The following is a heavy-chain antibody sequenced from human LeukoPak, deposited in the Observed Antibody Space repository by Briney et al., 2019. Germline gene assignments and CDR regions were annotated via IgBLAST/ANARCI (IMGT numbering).Heavy chain of an antibody. CDR1: GFTFSTYE. Sequence: PGGSLRLSCAASGFTFSTYEMNWVRQAPGKGLEWVSYISSSGSTINYADSVKGRFTISRDNTKNSLYLQMNSLRAEDTSVYYCARRRDGFDIWGQGTMVTV. CDR3: ARRRDGFDI. V-gene: IGHV3-48*03. CDR2: ISSSGSTI. J-gene: IGHJ3*02.